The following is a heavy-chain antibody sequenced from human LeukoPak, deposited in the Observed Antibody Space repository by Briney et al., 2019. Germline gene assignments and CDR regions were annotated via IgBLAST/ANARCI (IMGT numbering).Heavy chain of an antibody. V-gene: IGHV3-74*01. CDR2: INTDGSST. J-gene: IGHJ5*02. CDR1: GFTFSSYW. CDR3: ARGAYCSSTSCSFDP. D-gene: IGHD2-2*01. Sequence: PGGSLRLSCAASGFTFSSYWMHWVRQAPGKGLVWVSRINTDGSSTSYADSVKGRFTISRDNAKNTLYLQMNSLRAEDTAVYYCARGAYCSSTSCSFDPWGQGTLVTVSS.